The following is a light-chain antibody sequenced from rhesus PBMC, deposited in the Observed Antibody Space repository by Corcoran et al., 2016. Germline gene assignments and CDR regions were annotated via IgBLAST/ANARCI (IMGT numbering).Light chain of an antibody. CDR3: QQYNSAPFT. V-gene: IGKV1-21*01. CDR1: QGISSW. J-gene: IGKJ3*01. Sequence: DIQMTQSPSSLSASVGDRVTITCRASQGISSWLAWYQQTPGKAPKLLIYQASSLQSGVPSRFRCIGRGTDVTLTISSLQPEDFATYCCQQYNSAPFTFGPGTKLDIK. CDR2: QAS.